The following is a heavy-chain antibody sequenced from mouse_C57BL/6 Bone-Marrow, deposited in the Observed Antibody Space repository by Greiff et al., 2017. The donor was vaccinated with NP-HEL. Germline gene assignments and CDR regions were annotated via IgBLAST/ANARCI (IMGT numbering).Heavy chain of an antibody. CDR1: GFSFNTYA. J-gene: IGHJ4*01. CDR3: VRHPRPFMDY. V-gene: IGHV10-1*01. Sequence: EVMLVESGGGLVQPKGSLKLSCAASGFSFNTYAMNWVRQAPGKGLEWVARIRSKSNNYATYYADSVKDRFTISRDDSESMLYLQMNNLKTEDTAMYYCVRHPRPFMDYWGQGTSVTVSS. CDR2: IRSKSNNYAT.